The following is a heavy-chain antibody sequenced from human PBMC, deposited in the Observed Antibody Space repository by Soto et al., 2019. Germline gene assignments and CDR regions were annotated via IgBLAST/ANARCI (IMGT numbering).Heavy chain of an antibody. J-gene: IGHJ4*02. Sequence: QLQLQESGSGLVKPSQTLSLTCAVSGGSISSGGYSWSWIRQPPGKGLEWIGYIYHSGSTYYNSSLKSRGTISVDRYKNQCSLKLSSVTAADTAVYYCAGGPGVARNYWGQGTLVTVSS. CDR2: IYHSGST. D-gene: IGHD5-12*01. CDR1: GGSISSGGYS. CDR3: AGGPGVARNY. V-gene: IGHV4-30-2*01.